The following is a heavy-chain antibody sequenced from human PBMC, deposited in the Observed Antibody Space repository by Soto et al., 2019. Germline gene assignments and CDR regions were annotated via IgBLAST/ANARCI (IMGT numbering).Heavy chain of an antibody. J-gene: IGHJ4*02. CDR3: ARVVGATNTLHN. Sequence: EVQLVESGGGLVQPGGSLRRSCVASGFPFSGHWMSWVRQAPGKGLEWVANIKQDGSEEHYVDSVKGRFTVSRDNAKNSLHLQMNSLRAEDTAVYYCARVVGATNTLHNWGQGTLVTVSS. CDR1: GFPFSGHW. CDR2: IKQDGSEE. V-gene: IGHV3-7*01. D-gene: IGHD1-26*01.